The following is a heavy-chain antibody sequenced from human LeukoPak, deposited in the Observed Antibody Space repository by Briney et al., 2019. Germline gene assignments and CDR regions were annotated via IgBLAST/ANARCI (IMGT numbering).Heavy chain of an antibody. J-gene: IGHJ4*02. CDR1: GFTFRSYA. D-gene: IGHD2-15*01. Sequence: QPGGSLRLSCTASGFTFRSYALSWVRQAPGKGLEWVSATTGSGDKLFYADSAKGRFTISRDNSKNTLYLQMNNLRAEDTAVYYCARYENGGIDYWGQGTLVTVSS. CDR3: ARYENGGIDY. CDR2: TTGSGDKL. V-gene: IGHV3-23*01.